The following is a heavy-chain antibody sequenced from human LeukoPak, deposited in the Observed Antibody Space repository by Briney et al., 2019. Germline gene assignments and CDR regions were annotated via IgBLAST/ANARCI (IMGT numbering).Heavy chain of an antibody. V-gene: IGHV3-66*01. CDR1: GFTVSSNY. Sequence: PGGSLRLSCAASGFTVSSNYMSWIRQAPGKGLEWVSVIYIGGSTYYADSVKGRFTISRDISKNTLYLQMNSLRAEDTAEYYCARDKSANYYYAMDVWGQGTTVTVSS. J-gene: IGHJ6*02. CDR2: IYIGGST. CDR3: ARDKSANYYYAMDV. D-gene: IGHD6-13*01.